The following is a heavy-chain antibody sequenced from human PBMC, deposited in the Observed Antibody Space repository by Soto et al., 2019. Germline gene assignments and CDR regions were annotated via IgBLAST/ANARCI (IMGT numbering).Heavy chain of an antibody. CDR3: ATSNYYDSSGYLEYFDY. CDR1: GYTFTSYG. CDR2: ISAYNGNT. D-gene: IGHD3-22*01. Sequence: ASVKVSCKASGYTFTSYGISWVRQAPGQGLEWMGWISAYNGNTIYAQKFQGRVTMTEDTSTDTAYMELSSLRSEDTAVYYCATSNYYDSSGYLEYFDYWGQGTLVTVSS. V-gene: IGHV1-18*01. J-gene: IGHJ4*02.